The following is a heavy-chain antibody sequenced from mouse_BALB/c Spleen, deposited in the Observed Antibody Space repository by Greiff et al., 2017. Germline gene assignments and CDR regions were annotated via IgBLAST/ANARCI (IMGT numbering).Heavy chain of an antibody. Sequence: VQLQESGAELVRPGASVTLSCKASGYTFTDYEMHWVKQTPVHGLEWIGAIDPETGGTAYNQKFKGKATLTADKSSSTAYMELRSLTSEDSAVYYCTRGVPGDYAMDYWGQGTSVTVSS. V-gene: IGHV1-15*01. CDR3: TRGVPGDYAMDY. J-gene: IGHJ4*01. CDR2: IDPETGGT. D-gene: IGHD2-14*01. CDR1: GYTFTDYE.